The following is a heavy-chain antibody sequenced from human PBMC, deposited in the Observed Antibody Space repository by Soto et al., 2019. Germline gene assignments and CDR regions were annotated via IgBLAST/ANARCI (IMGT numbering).Heavy chain of an antibody. Sequence: QMQLVQSGPEVKKPGTSVKVSCKASADTFSSSGVQWVRQARGQRLEWIGWIVVGSGDTNYAQKFHGRVTITRDMSTSTASMELSSLTSEDTAVYYCAAGSKWELAYWGQGTLVTVSS. V-gene: IGHV1-58*01. CDR2: IVVGSGDT. CDR3: AAGSKWELAY. D-gene: IGHD1-26*01. J-gene: IGHJ4*02. CDR1: ADTFSSSG.